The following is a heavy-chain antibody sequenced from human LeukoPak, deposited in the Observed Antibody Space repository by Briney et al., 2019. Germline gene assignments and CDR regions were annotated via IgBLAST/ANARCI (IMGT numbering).Heavy chain of an antibody. CDR3: ARLDDSSGYYGDY. CDR1: GFTFSSYA. J-gene: IGHJ4*02. D-gene: IGHD3-22*01. Sequence: GGSLRLSCAASGFTFSSYAVHWVRQAPGKGLEWVSSISSSSSYIYYADSVKGRFTISRDNAKNSLYLQMNSLRAEDTAVYYCARLDDSSGYYGDYWGQGTLVTVSS. V-gene: IGHV3-21*01. CDR2: ISSSSSYI.